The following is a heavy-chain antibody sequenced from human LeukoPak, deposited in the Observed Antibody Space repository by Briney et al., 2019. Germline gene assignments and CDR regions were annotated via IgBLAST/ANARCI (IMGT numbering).Heavy chain of an antibody. Sequence: GGSLRLSCAAPGFSFNDAWMTWVRQAPGKGLEWVGRIKNKFDGETTDHAAPVKGRFTISRDDSKNMVYLQMNSLKIEDTAVYYCARDRDWTIFDYWGQGILVTVSS. J-gene: IGHJ4*02. CDR1: GFSFNDAW. CDR2: IKNKFDGETT. V-gene: IGHV3-15*01. D-gene: IGHD3/OR15-3a*01. CDR3: ARDRDWTIFDY.